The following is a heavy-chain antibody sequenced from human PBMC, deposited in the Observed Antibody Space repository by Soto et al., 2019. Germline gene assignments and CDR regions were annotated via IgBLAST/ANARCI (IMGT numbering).Heavy chain of an antibody. CDR1: GGSISSGDYY. J-gene: IGHJ6*02. Sequence: SETLSLTCTVSGGSISSGDYYWSWIRQPPGKGLEWIGYIYYSGSTYYNPSLKSRVTISVDTSKNQFSLKLSSVTAADTAVYYCARDRPTYNWNDVYYCMDVWGQGTTVTVSS. CDR2: IYYSGST. D-gene: IGHD1-20*01. V-gene: IGHV4-30-4*01. CDR3: ARDRPTYNWNDVYYCMDV.